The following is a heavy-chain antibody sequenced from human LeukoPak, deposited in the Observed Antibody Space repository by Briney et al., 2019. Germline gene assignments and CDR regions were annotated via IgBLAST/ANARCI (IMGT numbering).Heavy chain of an antibody. Sequence: GASVKVSCKASGYTFTNYAMNWVRQAPGQGLEWMGWINPNSGGTNYAQKFQGWVTMTRDTSISTAYMELSRLRSDDTAVYYCARGPVIAVAGPGARNYYGMDVWGQGTTVTVSS. V-gene: IGHV1-2*04. D-gene: IGHD6-19*01. CDR1: GYTFTNYA. CDR2: INPNSGGT. J-gene: IGHJ6*02. CDR3: ARGPVIAVAGPGARNYYGMDV.